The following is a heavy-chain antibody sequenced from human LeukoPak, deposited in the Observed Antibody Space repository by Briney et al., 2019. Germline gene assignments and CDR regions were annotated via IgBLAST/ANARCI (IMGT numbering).Heavy chain of an antibody. J-gene: IGHJ5*02. CDR2: INHSGST. CDR3: ARGSTYYDFWSGYFPPGNWFDP. V-gene: IGHV4-34*01. Sequence: PSETLSLTCAVYGGSFSGYYWSWIRQPPGKGLEWIGEINHSGSTNYNPSLKSRVTISVDTSKNQFSLKLSSVTAADTAVYYCARGSTYYDFWSGYFPPGNWFDPWGQGTLVTVSS. D-gene: IGHD3-3*01. CDR1: GGSFSGYY.